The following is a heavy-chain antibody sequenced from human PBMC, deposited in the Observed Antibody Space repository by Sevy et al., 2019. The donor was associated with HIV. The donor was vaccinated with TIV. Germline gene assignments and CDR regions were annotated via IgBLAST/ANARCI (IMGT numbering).Heavy chain of an antibody. CDR2: TRNKADGYTT. Sequence: GGSLRLSCVASGFTFSDHYMEWVRQAPGKGLEWVGRTRNKADGYTTEYAEFVKGGFTISRNESKNSLYVQMNSLKAEDTAVYYCATHAGIAAAGRVFDYWGQGTLVTVSS. D-gene: IGHD6-13*01. V-gene: IGHV3-72*01. CDR3: ATHAGIAAAGRVFDY. J-gene: IGHJ4*02. CDR1: GFTFSDHY.